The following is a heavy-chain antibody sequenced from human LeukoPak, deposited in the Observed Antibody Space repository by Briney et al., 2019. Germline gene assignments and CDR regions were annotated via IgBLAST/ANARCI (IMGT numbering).Heavy chain of an antibody. CDR2: IYYSGST. Sequence: SETLSLTCIVSGGSIFSADYYWTWIRQLPGKGLECIGYIYYSGSTYYSPSLRSRVTISVDTSNDQFSLKLSSVTAADTAVYYCARGLRDGYNYVNYFDSWGQGTPVNVSS. CDR1: GGSIFSADYY. V-gene: IGHV4-31*03. CDR3: ARGLRDGYNYVNYFDS. J-gene: IGHJ4*02. D-gene: IGHD5-24*01.